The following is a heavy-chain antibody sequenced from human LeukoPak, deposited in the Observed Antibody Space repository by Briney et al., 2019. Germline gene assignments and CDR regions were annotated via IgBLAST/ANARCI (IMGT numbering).Heavy chain of an antibody. Sequence: ASVKVSCKASGYTFTSYYMHWVRQAPGQGLEWMGIINPSGGSTSYAQKFQGRVTMTTDTSTSTAYMELRSLRSDDTAVYYCARYYDILTGWGDYYYGMDVWGQGTTVTVSS. CDR2: INPSGGST. V-gene: IGHV1-46*01. CDR3: ARYYDILTGWGDYYYGMDV. J-gene: IGHJ6*02. CDR1: GYTFTSYY. D-gene: IGHD3-9*01.